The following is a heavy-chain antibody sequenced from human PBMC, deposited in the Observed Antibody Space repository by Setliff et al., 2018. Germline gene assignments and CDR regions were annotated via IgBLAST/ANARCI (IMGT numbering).Heavy chain of an antibody. V-gene: IGHV1-69*05. CDR3: ARGHYGDYPPDFDY. Sequence: GASVKVSCKASGGAFSNYGITWVRQAPGQGLEWMGGIIPIFGTTTYAQKFQGRVTITRDTSASTAYMELSSLRSEDTAVYYCARGHYGDYPPDFDYWGQGTLVTVSS. D-gene: IGHD4-17*01. J-gene: IGHJ4*02. CDR2: IIPIFGTT. CDR1: GGAFSNYG.